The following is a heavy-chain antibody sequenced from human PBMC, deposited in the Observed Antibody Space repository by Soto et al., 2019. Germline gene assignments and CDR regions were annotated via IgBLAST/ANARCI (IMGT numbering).Heavy chain of an antibody. CDR2: ISAYNGNT. J-gene: IGHJ6*02. D-gene: IGHD3-22*01. CDR3: ARDDRNYYDSSGYYPTYYYYGMDV. Sequence: QVQLVQSGAEVKKPGASVKVSCKASGYTFTSYGISWVRQAPRQGLEGMGWISAYNGNTNYAQKLQGRVTRTTDTSTSTAYMELRSLRSDDTAVYYCARDDRNYYDSSGYYPTYYYYGMDVWGQGTTVTVSS. CDR1: GYTFTSYG. V-gene: IGHV1-18*01.